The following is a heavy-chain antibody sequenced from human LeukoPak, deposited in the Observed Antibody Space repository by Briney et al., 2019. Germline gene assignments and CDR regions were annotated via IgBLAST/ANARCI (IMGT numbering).Heavy chain of an antibody. V-gene: IGHV3-48*03. CDR1: GFTSSSYE. J-gene: IGHJ6*04. Sequence: GGSLRLSCAASGFTSSSYELNWVRQAPGKGLDWVSYISSSGSTIYYADSAKGRFTISRDNAKNSLYLQMNSLRAEDTAVYYCAELGITMIGGVWGKGTTVTISS. D-gene: IGHD3-10*02. CDR2: ISSSGSTI. CDR3: AELGITMIGGV.